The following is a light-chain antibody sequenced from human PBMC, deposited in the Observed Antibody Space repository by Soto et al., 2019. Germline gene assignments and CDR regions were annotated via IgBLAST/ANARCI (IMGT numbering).Light chain of an antibody. CDR3: QQYYSTPPT. CDR2: ASS. J-gene: IGKJ4*01. CDR1: QSIGSN. Sequence: EIVMTQSPAALSVSPGERATLSCRASQSIGSNLAWYQQKPGQAPRRVIYASSIRASDFPARFSGSGSGTEFTLTISSLQAEDVAVYYCQQYYSTPPTFGGGTKVDIK. V-gene: IGKV3-15*01.